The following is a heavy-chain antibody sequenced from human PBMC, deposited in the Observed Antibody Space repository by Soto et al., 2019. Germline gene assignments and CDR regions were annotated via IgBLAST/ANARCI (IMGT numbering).Heavy chain of an antibody. Sequence: GGSLRLSCAASGFTFSSSAMNWVRQAPGKGLEWVSTVSGGGSNTYDADSVKGRFTISRDNSKNTLYLQMNSLRAEDTAVYYCAKVRSYYDPGTTGLFDYWGQGTLVTVSS. J-gene: IGHJ4*02. CDR3: AKVRSYYDPGTTGLFDY. D-gene: IGHD3-16*01. CDR1: GFTFSSSA. CDR2: VSGGGSNT. V-gene: IGHV3-23*01.